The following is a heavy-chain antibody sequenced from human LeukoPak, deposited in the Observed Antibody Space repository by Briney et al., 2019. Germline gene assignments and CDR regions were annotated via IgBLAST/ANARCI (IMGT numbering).Heavy chain of an antibody. D-gene: IGHD1-1*01. CDR3: AIRTGTYPYYFDY. Sequence: GASVKVSRKASGYTFTSYGISWMRQAPGQGLEWMGWISPYKGNTNYAQKLQGRVTMTTDTSTSTAYLELRSLRSDDTAMYYCAIRTGTYPYYFDYWGQGTLVTVSS. CDR2: ISPYKGNT. CDR1: GYTFTSYG. V-gene: IGHV1-18*01. J-gene: IGHJ4*02.